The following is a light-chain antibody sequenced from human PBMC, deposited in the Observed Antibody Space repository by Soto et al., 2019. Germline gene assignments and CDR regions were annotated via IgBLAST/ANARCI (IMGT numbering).Light chain of an antibody. CDR1: QSVSSN. CDR2: GAS. V-gene: IGKV3-20*01. Sequence: EIVMTHSPATLSVSPGERATLSCRASQSVSSNLAWYQQKPGQXPXXLIYGASNRATGIPDRFSGSGSGTEFTLTISRLEPEDFAVDDCQQYGSSGTFGQGTKVDIK. CDR3: QQYGSSGT. J-gene: IGKJ1*01.